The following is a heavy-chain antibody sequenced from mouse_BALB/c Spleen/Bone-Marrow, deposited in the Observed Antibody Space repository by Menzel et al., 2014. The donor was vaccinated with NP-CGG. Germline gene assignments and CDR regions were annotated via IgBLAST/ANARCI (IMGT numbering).Heavy chain of an antibody. CDR1: AVDFRRYW. CDR2: INPDSSTI. J-gene: IGHJ1*01. CDR3: ARLNYYGNXFV. Sequence: SASAVDFRRYWMSWVXQATGKGLDWIGEINPDSSTINYTPSLKDKXLISRDNAKNTLYLQMSKVRSEDTALYYCARLNYYGNXFVXGXXTTVTVSS. D-gene: IGHD1-1*01. V-gene: IGHV4-1*02.